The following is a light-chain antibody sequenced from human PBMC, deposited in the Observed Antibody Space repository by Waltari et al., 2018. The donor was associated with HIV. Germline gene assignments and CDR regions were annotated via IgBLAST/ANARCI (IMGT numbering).Light chain of an antibody. CDR1: ASPKPY. J-gene: IGLJ1*01. Sequence: SSELTQPPSVSVSPGQTARITCSGDASPKPYTHWFQQKPGQAPVVVIHKNTKRPSGITERFSGSRSGTTVTLTITGVQTDDEADYYCLSADSSGTYVFGPGTTVTVL. CDR2: KNT. V-gene: IGLV3-25*03. CDR3: LSADSSGTYV.